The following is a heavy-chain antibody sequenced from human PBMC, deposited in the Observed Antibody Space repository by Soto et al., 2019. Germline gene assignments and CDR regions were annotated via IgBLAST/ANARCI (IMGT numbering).Heavy chain of an antibody. V-gene: IGHV3-7*01. Sequence: EVQLVESGGCLVQPGGSLRLSCAASGFTFSSYWMSWVRQAPGKGLEWVANIKQDGSEKYYVDSVKGRFTISRDNAKNSLYLQMNSLRAEDPAVYYCARDSRPLVVVIAINGLHFDLWGRGTLVTVSS. CDR2: IKQDGSEK. CDR3: ARDSRPLVVVIAINGLHFDL. J-gene: IGHJ2*01. D-gene: IGHD2-21*01. CDR1: GFTFSSYW.